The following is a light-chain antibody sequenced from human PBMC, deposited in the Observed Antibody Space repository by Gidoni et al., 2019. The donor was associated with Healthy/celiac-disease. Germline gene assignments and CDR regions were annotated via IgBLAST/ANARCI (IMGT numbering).Light chain of an antibody. Sequence: QPVLTQSSSASASLGSSVKLTCPLSSGHSSYIIAWHQQQPGKAPRYLLKLEGSGSYNKGSGVPDRFSGSSSGADRYLTISNLQFEDEADYYCETWDSNTHVFGTGTKVTVL. J-gene: IGLJ1*01. CDR1: SGHSSYI. V-gene: IGLV4-60*02. CDR2: LEGSGSY. CDR3: ETWDSNTHV.